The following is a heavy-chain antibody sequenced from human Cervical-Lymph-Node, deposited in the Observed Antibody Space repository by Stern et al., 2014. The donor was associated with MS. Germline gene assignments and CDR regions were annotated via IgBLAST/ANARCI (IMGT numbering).Heavy chain of an antibody. CDR3: ARGGGVTPFWYLDL. Sequence: VQLVQSEAEVKKPGASVKVSCRASNYTFTSYGISWVRQAPGQVLEWVGWISAHNGNTNFAQKFQARVTLTTDTSTNTVYMELKSLKSDDTAVYYCARGGGVTPFWYLDLWGRGTLVTVSS. J-gene: IGHJ2*01. V-gene: IGHV1-18*01. CDR1: NYTFTSYG. CDR2: ISAHNGNT. D-gene: IGHD3-16*01.